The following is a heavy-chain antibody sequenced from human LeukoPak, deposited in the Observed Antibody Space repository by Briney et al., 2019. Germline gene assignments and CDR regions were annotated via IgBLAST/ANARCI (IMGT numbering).Heavy chain of an antibody. V-gene: IGHV3-74*01. CDR3: ASVVGGVPF. D-gene: IGHD1-26*01. CDR1: GFTFSDYG. CDR2: IDSDVGVT. Sequence: GGSLRLSCAASGFTFSDYGMHWVRQAPGKGLVWASGIDSDVGVTTYADSVKGRFTISRDNSKNTLSLQMNSLRAEDTAVYYCASVVGGVPFWGHGTLVTASS. J-gene: IGHJ4*01.